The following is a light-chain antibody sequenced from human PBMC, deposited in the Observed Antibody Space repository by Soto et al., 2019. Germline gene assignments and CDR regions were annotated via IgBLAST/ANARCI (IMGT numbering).Light chain of an antibody. V-gene: IGKV1-39*01. J-gene: IGKJ2*01. Sequence: DIQMTQSPSSLSASVGDTVTITCRASQSISVHLNWYQQKPGKVPKLLIYAASYLQSGVPSRLSGSGSETDFALTISSLQPEDFATYYCQQSYITPYTFGQGTKLEIK. CDR2: AAS. CDR1: QSISVH. CDR3: QQSYITPYT.